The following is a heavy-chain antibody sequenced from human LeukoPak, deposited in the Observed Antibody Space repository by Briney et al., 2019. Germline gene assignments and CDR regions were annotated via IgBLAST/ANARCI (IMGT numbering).Heavy chain of an antibody. CDR2: INHSGST. CDR1: GGSFSGYY. Sequence: SETLSLTCAVYGGSFSGYYWSWIRQPPGKGLEWIGEINHSGSTNYNPSLKSRVIISVDTSKNQFSVKLNSVTAADTAMYYCARQNRGSTMVRGVMDFWGQGTLVTVSS. V-gene: IGHV4-34*01. D-gene: IGHD3-10*01. J-gene: IGHJ4*02. CDR3: ARQNRGSTMVRGVMDF.